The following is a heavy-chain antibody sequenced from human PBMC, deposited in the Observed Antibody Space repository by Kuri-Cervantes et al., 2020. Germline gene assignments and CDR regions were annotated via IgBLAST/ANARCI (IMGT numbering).Heavy chain of an antibody. V-gene: IGHV1-69*13. Sequence: SVKVSCKASGGTFSSYAISWVRQAPGQGLEWMGGIITIFDTANYAQKFQGRVTITADESTSTAYMELSSLRAEDTAVYYCARDLTMGYFNLWGRGTLVTVSS. D-gene: IGHD3-10*01. J-gene: IGHJ2*01. CDR2: IITIFDTA. CDR3: ARDLTMGYFNL. CDR1: GGTFSSYA.